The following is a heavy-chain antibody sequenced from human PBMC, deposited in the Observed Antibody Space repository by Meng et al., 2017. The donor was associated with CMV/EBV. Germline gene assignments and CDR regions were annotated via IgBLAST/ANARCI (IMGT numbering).Heavy chain of an antibody. Sequence: GESLKISCAASGFTFSSYGMHWVRQAPGKGLEWVSFIRNDGSNKYYADSVKGRFTISRDNSKNTLYLQMNSLRAEDKAVYYCAKERGWELLGLFDYWGQGTLVTVSS. CDR1: GFTFSSYG. J-gene: IGHJ4*02. V-gene: IGHV3-30*02. CDR2: IRNDGSNK. D-gene: IGHD1-26*01. CDR3: AKERGWELLGLFDY.